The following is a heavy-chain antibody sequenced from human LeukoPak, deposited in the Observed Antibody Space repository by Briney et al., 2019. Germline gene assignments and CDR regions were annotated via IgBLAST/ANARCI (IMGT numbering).Heavy chain of an antibody. CDR2: IIPIFGTA. CDR1: GGTFSSYA. J-gene: IGHJ4*02. Sequence: SVNVSCKASGGTFSSYAISWVRQAPGQGLEWMGGIIPIFGTANYAQKFQGRVTITTDESTSTAYMELSSLRSEDTAVYYCARDIGSGSYHFDYWGQGTLVTVSS. CDR3: ARDIGSGSYHFDY. D-gene: IGHD3-10*01. V-gene: IGHV1-69*05.